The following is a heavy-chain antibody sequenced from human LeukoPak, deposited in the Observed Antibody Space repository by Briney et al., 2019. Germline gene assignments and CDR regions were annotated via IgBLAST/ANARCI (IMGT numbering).Heavy chain of an antibody. J-gene: IGHJ4*02. V-gene: IGHV3-49*04. D-gene: IGHD2-15*01. CDR3: TRFTPYHDY. Sequence: GGSLRLSCTASGFTFGDHAMSWVRQPPGKGLEWVGFIRSEVYGATTEYAASVKGRFTISRDDSKSIVYLQMNSLTTEDTAVYCCTRFTPYHDYWGQGTLVTVSS. CDR2: IRSEVYGATT. CDR1: GFTFGDHA.